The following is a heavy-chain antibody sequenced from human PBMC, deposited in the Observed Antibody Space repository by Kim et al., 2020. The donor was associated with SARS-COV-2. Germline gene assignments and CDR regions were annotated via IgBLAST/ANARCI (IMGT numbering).Heavy chain of an antibody. V-gene: IGHV3-43*02. CDR3: VRGQQWLIKN. D-gene: IGHD6-19*01. CDR1: GFSIDDNA. Sequence: GGSLRLSCAASGFSIDDNAIQWVRQVPGKGLEWVSLISRDGGAIYYADSVKGRFTISRDNSKKYVYLQMNSLRSEDTALYYCVRGQQWLIKNWGQGTQVTVSS. CDR2: ISRDGGAI. J-gene: IGHJ4*02.